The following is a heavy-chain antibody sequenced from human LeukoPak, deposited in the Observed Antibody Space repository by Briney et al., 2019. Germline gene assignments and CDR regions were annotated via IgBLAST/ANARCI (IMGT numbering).Heavy chain of an antibody. CDR3: ASSRLLTENDAFDI. J-gene: IGHJ3*02. V-gene: IGHV4-34*01. CDR2: INHSGST. CDR1: GGSLSGYY. Sequence: SETLSLTCAVYGGSLSGYYWSWIRQPPGKGLEWIGEINHSGSTNYNPSLKSRVTISVDTSKNQFSLKLSSVTAADTAVYYCASSRLLTENDAFDIWGQGTMVTVSS. D-gene: IGHD6-25*01.